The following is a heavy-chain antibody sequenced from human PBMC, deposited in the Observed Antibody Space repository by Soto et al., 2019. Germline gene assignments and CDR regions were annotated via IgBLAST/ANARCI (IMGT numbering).Heavy chain of an antibody. CDR2: IYYSGST. J-gene: IGHJ5*02. CDR1: NGSITSGGYY. CDR3: ARGPYYYYDTTGSTGWFDP. V-gene: IGHV4-31*03. Sequence: HVQLQESGPGLVKPSQTLSLTCTVSNGSITSGGYYWSWIRQHPGKGLEWIGYIYYSGSTYYKPSRKSRVTISIDTSKNQFSLKLSSVTAADTALYYCARGPYYYYDTTGSTGWFDPWGQGTLVTVSS. D-gene: IGHD3-22*01.